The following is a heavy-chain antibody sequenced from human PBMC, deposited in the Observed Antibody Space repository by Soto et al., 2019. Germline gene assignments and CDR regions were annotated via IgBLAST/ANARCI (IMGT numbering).Heavy chain of an antibody. CDR1: GGSISSYY. D-gene: IGHD1-1*01. V-gene: IGHV4-59*08. J-gene: IGHJ6*03. CDR3: ARRSPQQHLYMDV. CDR2: IYYSGST. Sequence: SETLSLTCTVSGGSISSYYWSWIRRPPGKGLEWIGYIYYSGSTNYNPSLKSRVTISVDTSKKQFSLKLSSVTAADTAVYYCARRSPQQHLYMDVRGKGTTVTVSS.